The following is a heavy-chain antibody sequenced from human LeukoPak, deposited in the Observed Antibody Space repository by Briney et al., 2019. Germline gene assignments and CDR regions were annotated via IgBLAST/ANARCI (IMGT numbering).Heavy chain of an antibody. CDR1: GYTFTSYG. D-gene: IGHD7-27*01. CDR3: AITGVDYYYYYMDV. J-gene: IGHJ6*03. Sequence: ASVKVSCKASGYTFTSYGISWVRQAPGQGLEWMGWISAYNGNTNYAQKLQSRVTMTTDTSTSTAYMELRSLRSDDTAVYYCAITGVDYYYYYMDVWGKGTTVTVSS. CDR2: ISAYNGNT. V-gene: IGHV1-18*01.